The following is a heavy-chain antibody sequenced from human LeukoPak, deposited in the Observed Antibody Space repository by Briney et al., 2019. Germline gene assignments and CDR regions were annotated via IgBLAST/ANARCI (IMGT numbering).Heavy chain of an antibody. V-gene: IGHV3-23*01. Sequence: GGSLRLSCAASGFTFSSYAMSWVRQAPGKGLEWVSAISGSGGSTYYADSVKGRFTISRDNSKNTLYLQMNSLRAEDTAVYYCAKAARVSGVRGVSSYGMDVWGQGTTVTVSS. CDR2: ISGSGGST. D-gene: IGHD3-10*01. CDR1: GFTFSSYA. CDR3: AKAARVSGVRGVSSYGMDV. J-gene: IGHJ6*02.